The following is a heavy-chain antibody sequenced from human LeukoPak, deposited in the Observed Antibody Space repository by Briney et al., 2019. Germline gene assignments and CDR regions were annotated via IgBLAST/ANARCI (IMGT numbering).Heavy chain of an antibody. CDR1: GSSFTTYW. V-gene: IGHV5-51*01. CDR3: ARQVINWFDP. Sequence: GESLKISCQGSGSSFTTYWIGWVRQMPGKGLEWMGIIYPGDSDTRYSPSFQGQVTISADKSISTAYLQWSSLKTSDTAMYYCARQVINWFDPWGEGTLVTVSS. CDR2: IYPGDSDT. J-gene: IGHJ5*02.